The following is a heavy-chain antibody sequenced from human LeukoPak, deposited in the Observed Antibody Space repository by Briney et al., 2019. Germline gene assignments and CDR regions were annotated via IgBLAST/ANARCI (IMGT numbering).Heavy chain of an antibody. CDR2: ISWDSGSI. CDR3: AKRGSGWYFDL. J-gene: IGHJ2*01. Sequence: GGSLRLSCASSGFTFEDYAMHWVRQAPGKGLEWASGISWDSGSIGYADSVKGRFIISRDNAKNSLYLQMNSLRAEDTALYYCAKRGSGWYFDLWGRGTLVTVSS. CDR1: GFTFEDYA. V-gene: IGHV3-9*01. D-gene: IGHD3-10*01.